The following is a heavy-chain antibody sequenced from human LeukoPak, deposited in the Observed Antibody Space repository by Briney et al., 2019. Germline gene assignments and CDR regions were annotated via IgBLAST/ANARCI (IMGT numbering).Heavy chain of an antibody. CDR2: ISSSSSYI. J-gene: IGHJ5*02. Sequence: PGGSLRLSCAASGFTFSDYYMSWIRQAPGKGLEWVSSISSSSSYIYYADSVKGRFTISRDNAKNSLYLQMNSLRAEDTAVYYCARSMVWGVIITYNWFDPWGQGTLVTVSS. D-gene: IGHD3-10*01. CDR3: ARSMVWGVIITYNWFDP. V-gene: IGHV3-11*06. CDR1: GFTFSDYY.